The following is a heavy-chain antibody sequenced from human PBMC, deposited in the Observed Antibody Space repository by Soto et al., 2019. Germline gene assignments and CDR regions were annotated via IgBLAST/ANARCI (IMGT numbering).Heavy chain of an antibody. J-gene: IGHJ4*02. CDR2: ISSSGGST. D-gene: IGHD6-13*01. Sequence: QVQLVESGGGLVKPGGSLRLSCAASGFTFGDYYMSWIRQAPGKGLEWVSYISSSGGSTYYVDSVKGRFTISRDNAKNALCLQMDSLGAEDKAVYYCARAAAAGPAAWYWGQGTLVTVSS. CDR1: GFTFGDYY. CDR3: ARAAAAGPAAWY. V-gene: IGHV3-11*01.